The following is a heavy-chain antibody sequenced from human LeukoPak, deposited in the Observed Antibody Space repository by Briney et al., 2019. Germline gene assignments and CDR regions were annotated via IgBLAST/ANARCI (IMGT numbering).Heavy chain of an antibody. J-gene: IGHJ4*02. CDR1: GYTFKNYD. Sequence: SVKVSCKASGYTFKNYDINWVRQATGQGLEWMGGIIPIFGTANYAQKFQGRVTITTDESTSTAYMELSSLRSEDTAVYYCARTGRDSSGYYYVGDYWGQGTLVTVSS. CDR2: IIPIFGTA. CDR3: ARTGRDSSGYYYVGDY. D-gene: IGHD3-22*01. V-gene: IGHV1-69*05.